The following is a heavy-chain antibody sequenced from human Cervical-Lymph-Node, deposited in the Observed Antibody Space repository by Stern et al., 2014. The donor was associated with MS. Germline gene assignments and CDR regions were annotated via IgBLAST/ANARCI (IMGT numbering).Heavy chain of an antibody. D-gene: IGHD6-13*01. CDR2: ITTHNCNT. CDR1: GYTFTSHG. Sequence: VQLVESGTEVKKPGASVKVSCKTSGYTFTSHGISWVRQVPGQGLEWMGWITTHNCNTDYAQKVQDRVTLTTDTSTNIAYMELRSLRSDDTAVYYCARSSSWYFDYWGQGTLVAVSS. CDR3: ARSSSWYFDY. J-gene: IGHJ4*02. V-gene: IGHV1-18*01.